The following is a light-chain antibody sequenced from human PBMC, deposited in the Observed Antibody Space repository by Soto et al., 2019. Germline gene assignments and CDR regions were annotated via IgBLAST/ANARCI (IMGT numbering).Light chain of an antibody. CDR2: GAS. J-gene: IGKJ1*01. CDR3: QQYGSSPQA. CDR1: QSVSSSY. V-gene: IGKV3-20*01. Sequence: EMVLTQSPATLSVSPGKRATLSCRASQSVSSSYLAWYQQKPGQAPRLLIYGASSRATGIPDRFSGSGSGTDFTLTISRLEPEDFAVYYCQQYGSSPQAFGQGTKVDIK.